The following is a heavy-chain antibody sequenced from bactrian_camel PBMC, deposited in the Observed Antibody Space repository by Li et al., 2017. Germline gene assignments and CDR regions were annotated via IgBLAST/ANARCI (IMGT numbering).Heavy chain of an antibody. Sequence: QLVESGGGLVQPGGSLRLSCVASGFTFSIAVMSWVRQVPGKGLEWVSTIVSGGGTTYYADSVKGRFTISRDNAKNTVYLQMNSLKPEDTAVYYCASWGTGSWGQGTQVTVS. CDR1: GFTFSIAV. CDR2: IVSGGGTT. V-gene: IGHV3S40*01. J-gene: IGHJ6*01. D-gene: IGHD5*01. CDR3: ASWGTGS.